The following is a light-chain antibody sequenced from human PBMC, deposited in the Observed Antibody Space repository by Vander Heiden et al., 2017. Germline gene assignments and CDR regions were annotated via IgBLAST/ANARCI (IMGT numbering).Light chain of an antibody. J-gene: IGKJ2*01. CDR2: KVS. V-gene: IGKV2-30*02. CDR3: MQGTHWPYT. Sequence: DAVMTQSPLSLPVTLRQPASISCTSSQSHHPGHGNTYLNWFHQRPGQSPRRLIYKVSNRDSGVPDRFSGSKSGTDFTLTISRVEAEDVGVYYCMQGTHWPYTFGQGTKLEI. CDR1: QSHHPGHGNTY.